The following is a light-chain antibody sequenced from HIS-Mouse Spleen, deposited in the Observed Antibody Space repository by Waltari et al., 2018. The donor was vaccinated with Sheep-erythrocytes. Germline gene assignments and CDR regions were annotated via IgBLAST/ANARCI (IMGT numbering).Light chain of an antibody. V-gene: IGKV3-11*01. CDR1: QSVSSY. CDR2: DAS. Sequence: EIVLTQSPATLSLSPGDRATLPCRASQSVSSYLAWYQPKPGPAPRLLIYDASNRATGIPARFSGSGSGTDFTLTISSLEPEDFAVYYCQQRSNWLTFGGGTKVEIK. J-gene: IGKJ4*01. CDR3: QQRSNWLT.